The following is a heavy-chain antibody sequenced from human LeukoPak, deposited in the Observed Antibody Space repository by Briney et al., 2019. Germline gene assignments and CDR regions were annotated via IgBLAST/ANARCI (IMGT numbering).Heavy chain of an antibody. V-gene: IGHV3-33*01. D-gene: IGHD2-2*01. CDR2: IWFAK. J-gene: IGHJ4*02. CDR1: GFSFSSYG. Sequence: GRSLRLSCATSGFSFSSYGMHWVRQAPGRGLEWVAVIWFAKYYVDSVKGRFTISRDNSKNTLCLQMNSLRAEDTALYYCARDALPAAMAYYFDYSGQGTLVTVSS. CDR3: ARDALPAAMAYYFDY.